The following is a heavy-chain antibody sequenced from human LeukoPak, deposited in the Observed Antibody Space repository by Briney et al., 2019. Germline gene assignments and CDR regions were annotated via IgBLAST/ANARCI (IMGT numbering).Heavy chain of an antibody. CDR3: ARSPSCRGGSCHLNWFAP. CDR1: GGTFSSYA. CDR2: IIPILGIA. J-gene: IGHJ5*02. V-gene: IGHV1-69*04. Sequence: ASVKVSCKASGGTFSSYAISWVRQAPGQGLEWMGRIIPILGIANYAQKFQGRVTITADKSTSTAYMELSSLRSEDTAVYYCARSPSCRGGSCHLNWFAPWGQGTLVTVSS. D-gene: IGHD2-15*01.